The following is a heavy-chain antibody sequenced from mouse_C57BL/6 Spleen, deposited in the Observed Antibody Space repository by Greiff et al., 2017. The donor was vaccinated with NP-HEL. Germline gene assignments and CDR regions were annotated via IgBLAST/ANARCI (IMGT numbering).Heavy chain of an antibody. V-gene: IGHV1-26*01. CDR1: GYTFTDYY. D-gene: IGHD2-3*01. J-gene: IGHJ3*01. CDR2: INPNNGGT. CDR3: ASYYDGYPFAY. Sequence: VQLQQSGPELVKPGASVKISCKASGYTFTDYYMNWVKQSHGKSLEWIGDINPNNGGTSYNQKFKGKATLTVDKSSSTAYMELRSLTSEDSAVYYCASYYDGYPFAYWGQGTLVTVSA.